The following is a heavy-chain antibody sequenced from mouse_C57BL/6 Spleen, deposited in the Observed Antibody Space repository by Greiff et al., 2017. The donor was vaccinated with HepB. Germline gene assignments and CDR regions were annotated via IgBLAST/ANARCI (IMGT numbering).Heavy chain of an antibody. CDR2: IDPETGGT. V-gene: IGHV1-15*01. CDR3: TRGVPSTGVATLDY. J-gene: IGHJ2*01. D-gene: IGHD1-1*01. Sequence: VQLQQSGAELVRPGASVTLSCKASGYTFTDYEMHWVKQTPVHGLEWIGAIDPETGGTAYNQKFKGKAILTADKSSSTAYMERRSLTSEDSAVYYGTRGVPSTGVATLDYWGQGTTLTVSS. CDR1: GYTFTDYE.